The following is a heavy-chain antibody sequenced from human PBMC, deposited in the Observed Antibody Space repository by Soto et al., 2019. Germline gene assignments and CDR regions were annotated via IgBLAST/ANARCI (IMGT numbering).Heavy chain of an antibody. Sequence: PSETLSLTCTVSYVSISVTNVFLGWIRQPPGKGLEWIGYIYYSGSTNYNPSPKSLVTLSVDTSKNQFSLKLSSVTAADTAVYYCARHGTVALDYWGQGTLVTVSS. J-gene: IGHJ4*02. CDR2: IYYSGST. V-gene: IGHV4-61*05. CDR3: ARHGTVALDY. D-gene: IGHD4-17*01. CDR1: YVSISVTNVF.